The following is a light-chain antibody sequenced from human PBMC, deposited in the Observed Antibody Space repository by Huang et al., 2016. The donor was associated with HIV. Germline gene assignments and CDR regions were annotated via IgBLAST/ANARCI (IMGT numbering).Light chain of an antibody. Sequence: IQLTQSPSSLSASVGDRVTITCRASQGISSYLAWYQQKPGKAPKLLIYAASTLQSGVPSRFSDSGSGTDFTLTINSLQPEDFATYYCQQLNSYPLTFGGGTKVEIK. V-gene: IGKV1-9*01. CDR2: AAS. CDR3: QQLNSYPLT. CDR1: QGISSY. J-gene: IGKJ4*01.